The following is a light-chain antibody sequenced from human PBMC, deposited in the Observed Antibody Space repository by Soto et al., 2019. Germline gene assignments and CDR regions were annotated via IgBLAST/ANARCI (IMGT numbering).Light chain of an antibody. Sequence: EMVMTQSPVTLSVSPGDRATLSCRASQSVNSKLAWYQQKPGQAPRLLIYGASTRAAGIPDRFSGSGSGTDFTLTISSLQSEDFAVYYCQQYDDWPGYTFGQGTKLEIK. CDR1: QSVNSK. CDR2: GAS. CDR3: QQYDDWPGYT. J-gene: IGKJ2*01. V-gene: IGKV3-15*01.